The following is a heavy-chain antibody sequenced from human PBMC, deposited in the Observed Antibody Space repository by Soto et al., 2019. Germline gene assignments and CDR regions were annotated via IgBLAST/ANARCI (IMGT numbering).Heavy chain of an antibody. CDR2: IKQDGSEK. V-gene: IGHV3-7*05. Sequence: GGSLGLPCAASEFRCSRYGLTWVRKAQRKGMEWVANIKQDGSEKDYVDSVKGRFTISRDNSKNTLYLRMNSLRAEDTAIYYCAKYTMTYYYYSCMDVWGKGTTVTVSS. D-gene: IGHD5-18*01. CDR3: AKYTMTYYYYSCMDV. CDR1: EFRCSRYG. J-gene: IGHJ6*03.